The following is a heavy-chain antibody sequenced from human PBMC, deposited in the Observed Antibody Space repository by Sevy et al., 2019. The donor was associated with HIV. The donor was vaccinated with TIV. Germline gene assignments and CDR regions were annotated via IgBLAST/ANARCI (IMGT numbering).Heavy chain of an antibody. CDR2: FYYGSGTT. CDR1: GGSISDYY. D-gene: IGHD4-4*01. CDR3: ARQGATVNTLYGFHI. J-gene: IGHJ3*02. V-gene: IGHV4-59*08. Sequence: SETLSLTCTVSGGSISDYYWSWIRQPPGKGLEWIGYFYYGSGTTNYNPSLKSRVTISIDTSKNQVSLKVCSVTAADPAVYYCARQGATVNTLYGFHIWGQGTMVTVSS.